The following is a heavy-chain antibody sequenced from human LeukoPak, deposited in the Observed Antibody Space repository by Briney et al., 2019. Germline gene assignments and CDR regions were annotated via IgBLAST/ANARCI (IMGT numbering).Heavy chain of an antibody. CDR3: ARGPLVRLPSSFDP. V-gene: IGHV1-8*01. Sequence: GASVTVSCKASGYTFTSYDINWVRQATGQGLEWMGWMNPNSGNTGSAQRFQGRITMTRDTSISTAYMELSSLRSEDTAVCYCARGPLVRLPSSFDPWGQGTLVTVSS. CDR2: MNPNSGNT. J-gene: IGHJ5*02. CDR1: GYTFTSYD. D-gene: IGHD3-16*02.